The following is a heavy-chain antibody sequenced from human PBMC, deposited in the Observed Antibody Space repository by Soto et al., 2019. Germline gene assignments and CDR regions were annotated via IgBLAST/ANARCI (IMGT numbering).Heavy chain of an antibody. CDR3: ARMAQGSGSSLTVFDY. CDR1: GFTFSSYE. J-gene: IGHJ4*02. V-gene: IGHV3-48*03. Sequence: GGSLRLSCAASGFTFSSYEMNWVRQAPGKGLEWVSYISSSGSTIYYADSVKGRFTISRDNAKNSLYLQMNSLRAEDTAVYYCARMAQGSGSSLTVFDYWGQGALVTVSS. CDR2: ISSSGSTI. D-gene: IGHD1-26*01.